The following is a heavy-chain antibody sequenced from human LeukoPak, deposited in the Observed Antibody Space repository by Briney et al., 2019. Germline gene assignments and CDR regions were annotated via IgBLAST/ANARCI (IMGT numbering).Heavy chain of an antibody. V-gene: IGHV3-7*01. CDR1: GFTFSSYW. CDR3: ARYCGGDCYGMDV. D-gene: IGHD2-21*01. CDR2: IKQDGSEK. J-gene: IGHJ6*02. Sequence: PGGSLRLSCAASGFTFSSYWMNWARQAPGKGLEWVANIKQDGSEKDYVDSVKGRFTISRDNAKNSLYLQMNNLRAEDTAVYYCARYCGGDCYGMDVWGQGTTVTVSS.